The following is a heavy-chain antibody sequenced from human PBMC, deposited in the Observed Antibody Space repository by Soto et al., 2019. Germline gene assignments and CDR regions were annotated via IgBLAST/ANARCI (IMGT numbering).Heavy chain of an antibody. CDR1: GYSISSRNW. D-gene: IGHD1-26*01. Sequence: QVQLQESGPGLVKPSDTLSLTCAVSGYSISSRNWWGWIRQTPGKGLEWIWYIYYSGTTYYNPSPKSPVTMSVDTSKNQFSLKLTSVTAVDTAVYYCARREIQVPIDYWGQGTLVTVSS. CDR3: ARREIQVPIDY. J-gene: IGHJ4*02. CDR2: IYYSGTT. V-gene: IGHV4-28*01.